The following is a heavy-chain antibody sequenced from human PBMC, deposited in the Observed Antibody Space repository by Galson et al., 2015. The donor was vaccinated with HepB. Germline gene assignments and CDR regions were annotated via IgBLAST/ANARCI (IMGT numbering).Heavy chain of an antibody. D-gene: IGHD2-8*01. CDR2: VSGSGDYT. Sequence: LRLSCAASGFTFNSFAMSWVRQAPGKGLNWVSAVSGSGDYTYYAASVKGRFTISRDNSKNKLSMQMNSLRPEDTAVYYCAKELRYANTNDGISLDYWGQGTLVTVSS. CDR3: AKELRYANTNDGISLDY. V-gene: IGHV3-23*01. CDR1: GFTFNSFA. J-gene: IGHJ4*02.